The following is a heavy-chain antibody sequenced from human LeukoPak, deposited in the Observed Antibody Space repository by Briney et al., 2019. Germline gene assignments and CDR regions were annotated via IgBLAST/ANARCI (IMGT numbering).Heavy chain of an antibody. V-gene: IGHV1-2*02. Sequence: ASVKVSCKASGYTFTDYYMHWVRQAPGRGVEWIGWINPNGGGTNYAQKFQGRVTMTRDTSISTAYMELSRLRSDDTAVYYCSSLYGDYVRSDYWGQGTLVSVSS. CDR2: INPNGGGT. CDR3: SSLYGDYVRSDY. CDR1: GYTFTDYY. J-gene: IGHJ4*02. D-gene: IGHD4-17*01.